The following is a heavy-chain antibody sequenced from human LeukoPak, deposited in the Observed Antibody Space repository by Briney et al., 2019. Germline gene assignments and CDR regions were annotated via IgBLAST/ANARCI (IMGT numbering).Heavy chain of an antibody. CDR3: ARDPNYYDSSGYYFDY. J-gene: IGHJ4*02. V-gene: IGHV3-7*01. CDR2: IKQDGSEK. D-gene: IGHD3-22*01. Sequence: PGGSLRLSCAASGFTFSSYWMSWVRQAPGKGLDWVANIKQDGSEKYYVDSVKGRFTISRDNAKNSLYLQMNSLRAEDTAVYYCARDPNYYDSSGYYFDYWGQGTLVTVSS. CDR1: GFTFSSYW.